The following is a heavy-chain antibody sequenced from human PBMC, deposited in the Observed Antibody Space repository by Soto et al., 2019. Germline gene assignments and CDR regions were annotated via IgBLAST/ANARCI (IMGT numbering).Heavy chain of an antibody. V-gene: IGHV4-30-4*01. CDR3: ATSLSARRHYYYYGMDV. J-gene: IGHJ6*02. D-gene: IGHD6-6*01. CDR1: GGSISSGDYY. Sequence: TLSLTCTVSGGSISSGDYYWSWIRQPPGKGLEWIGYIYYSGSTYYNPSLKSRVTISVDTSKNQFSLKLSSVTAADTAVYYCATSLSARRHYYYYGMDVWGQGTTVTVSS. CDR2: IYYSGST.